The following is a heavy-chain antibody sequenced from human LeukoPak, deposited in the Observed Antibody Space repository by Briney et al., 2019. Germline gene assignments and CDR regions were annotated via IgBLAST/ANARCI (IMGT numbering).Heavy chain of an antibody. D-gene: IGHD3-22*01. CDR3: ARFNYYDSSGDTY. Sequence: GGSLRLSCAASGFTFSRYWMTWVRQAPGKGLEWVSVIYSGGSTYYADSVKGRFTISRDNSKNTLYLQMNSLRAEDTAVYYCARFNYYDSSGDTYWGQGTLVTVSS. CDR2: IYSGGST. CDR1: GFTFSRYW. V-gene: IGHV3-53*01. J-gene: IGHJ4*02.